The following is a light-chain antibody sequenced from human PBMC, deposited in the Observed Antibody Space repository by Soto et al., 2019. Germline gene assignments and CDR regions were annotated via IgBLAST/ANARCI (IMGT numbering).Light chain of an antibody. V-gene: IGKV1-6*01. J-gene: IGKJ1*01. CDR1: QAIRND. CDR2: TAS. CDR3: LHDYSYPRT. Sequence: AIQMTQSPSSLSASVGDRVIITCRASQAIRNDLGWYQQKPGKAPKLLIYTASTLQSGVPSRFSGSGSGADFTLTIRSLQPEDSATYYCLHDYSYPRTFGQGTKV.